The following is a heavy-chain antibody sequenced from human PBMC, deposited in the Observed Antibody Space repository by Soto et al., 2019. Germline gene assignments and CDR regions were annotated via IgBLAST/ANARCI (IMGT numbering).Heavy chain of an antibody. V-gene: IGHV1-69*04. D-gene: IGHD2-2*01. CDR3: ACGRVPAVKNRFDP. J-gene: IGHJ5*02. CDR1: GGSSSSYL. CDR2: IVPILGVP. Sequence: QVQLVQSGAEVKKPGSSVRVSCRASGGSSSSYLFSWVRQAPGQGPEWMGGIVPILGVPAYAPKFQDRLTISADESTGTAYMELSNLRSDDTAVYYCACGRVPAVKNRFDPWGQGALVTVSS.